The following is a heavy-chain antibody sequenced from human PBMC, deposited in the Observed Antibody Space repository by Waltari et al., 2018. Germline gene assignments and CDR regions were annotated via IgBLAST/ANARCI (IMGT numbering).Heavy chain of an antibody. Sequence: QVQLQASGPGLVQPSQTLSLTCTASRCSLSSGSYYWSWIRQHAGTGLEWIGRIHTSGSTNYNPSHKSRVTISVDTAKNQFSRKLSSVTAADTAVYYCARETGYSSGWTYYYYYGMDVWGQGTTVTVSS. CDR1: RCSLSSGSYY. CDR2: IHTSGST. V-gene: IGHV4-61*02. CDR3: ARETGYSSGWTYYYYYGMDV. D-gene: IGHD6-19*01. J-gene: IGHJ6*02.